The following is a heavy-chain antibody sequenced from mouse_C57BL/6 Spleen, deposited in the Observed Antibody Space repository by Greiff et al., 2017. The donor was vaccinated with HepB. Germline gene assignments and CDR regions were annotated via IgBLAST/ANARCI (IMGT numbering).Heavy chain of an antibody. Sequence: QVQLKESGPELVKPGASVKISCKASGYAFSSSWMNWVKQRPGKGLEWIGRIYPGDGDTNYNGKFKGKATLTADKSSSTAYMQLSSLTSEDSAVYFCARLGILRLYYFDYWGQGTTLTVSS. J-gene: IGHJ2*01. V-gene: IGHV1-82*01. D-gene: IGHD1-1*01. CDR1: GYAFSSSW. CDR2: IYPGDGDT. CDR3: ARLGILRLYYFDY.